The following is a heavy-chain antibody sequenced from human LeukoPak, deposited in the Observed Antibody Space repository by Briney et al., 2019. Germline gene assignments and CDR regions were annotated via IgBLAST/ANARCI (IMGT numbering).Heavy chain of an antibody. CDR2: ISSSGSTI. J-gene: IGHJ4*02. Sequence: GGSLRLSCAASGFTFSDYYMSWIRQAPGKGLEWVSYISSSGSTIYYADPVKGRFTISRDNAKNSLYLQMNSLRAEDTAVYYCAREWTYYDSSGYDYWGQGTLVTVSS. V-gene: IGHV3-11*04. CDR1: GFTFSDYY. D-gene: IGHD3-22*01. CDR3: AREWTYYDSSGYDY.